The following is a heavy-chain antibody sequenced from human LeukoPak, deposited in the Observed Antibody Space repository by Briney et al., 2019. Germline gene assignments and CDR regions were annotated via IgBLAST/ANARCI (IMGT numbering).Heavy chain of an antibody. J-gene: IGHJ4*02. CDR2: INPNSGGT. V-gene: IGHV1-2*06. Sequence: ASVKVSCKASGYTFTGYYMHWVRQAPGQGLEWMGRINPNSGGTNYAQKLQGRVTMTRDTSISTAYMELSRLRSDDTAVYYCARALYSSGWYVIVYWGQGTLVTVSS. CDR1: GYTFTGYY. CDR3: ARALYSSGWYVIVY. D-gene: IGHD6-19*01.